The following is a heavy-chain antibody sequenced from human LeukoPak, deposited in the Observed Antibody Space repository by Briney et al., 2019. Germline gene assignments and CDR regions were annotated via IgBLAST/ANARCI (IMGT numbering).Heavy chain of an antibody. Sequence: PGGSLRLSCAASGFTFSSYWMSWVRQAPGKGLEWVSYISSSSSTIYYADSMKGRFTISRDNSKNTLYLQMNSLRAEDTAVYYCAKDRSRWGYWGQGTLVTVSS. CDR1: GFTFSSYW. V-gene: IGHV3-48*01. J-gene: IGHJ4*02. CDR2: ISSSSSTI. D-gene: IGHD6-13*01. CDR3: AKDRSRWGY.